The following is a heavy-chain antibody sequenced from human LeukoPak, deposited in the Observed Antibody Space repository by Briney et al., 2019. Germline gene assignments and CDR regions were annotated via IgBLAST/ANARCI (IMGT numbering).Heavy chain of an antibody. J-gene: IGHJ4*02. Sequence: SETLSLTCTVSGGSISSYYWSWIRQPPGKELEWIGYIYYSGSTNYNPSLKSRVTISVDTSKKQFSLKLSSVTAADTAVYYCARSGDYDSSGYYHGRRFDYWGQGTLVTVSS. CDR1: GGSISSYY. CDR2: IYYSGST. V-gene: IGHV4-59*01. D-gene: IGHD3-22*01. CDR3: ARSGDYDSSGYYHGRRFDY.